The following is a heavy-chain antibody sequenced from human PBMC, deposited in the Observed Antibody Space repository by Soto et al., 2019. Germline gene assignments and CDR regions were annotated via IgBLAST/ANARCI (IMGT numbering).Heavy chain of an antibody. V-gene: IGHV3-23*01. CDR1: GFTFNNYA. CDR3: AKDRLAGNFDY. Sequence: EVQLLDSGGGLVQPGGSLGLSCAASGFTFNNYAMNWVRQAPGMGLEWVATISNTGGGTYYADSVTGRFTISRDNSKNTLYLQMSSLRVEDTAVYYCAKDRLAGNFDYWGQGTQVTVSS. J-gene: IGHJ4*02. CDR2: ISNTGGGT.